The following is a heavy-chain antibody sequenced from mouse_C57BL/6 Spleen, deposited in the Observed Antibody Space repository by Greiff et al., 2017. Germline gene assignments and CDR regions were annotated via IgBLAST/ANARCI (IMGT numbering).Heavy chain of an antibody. J-gene: IGHJ3*01. Sequence: EVHLVEPGGGLVQPGGSLKLSCAASGFTFSDYYMYWVRQTPEKRLEWVAYISNGGGSTYYPDTVKGRFTISRDNAKNTLYLQMSRLKSEDTAMYYCAREEKLTWFAYWGQGTLVTVSA. CDR2: ISNGGGST. D-gene: IGHD1-3*01. CDR3: AREEKLTWFAY. CDR1: GFTFSDYY. V-gene: IGHV5-12*01.